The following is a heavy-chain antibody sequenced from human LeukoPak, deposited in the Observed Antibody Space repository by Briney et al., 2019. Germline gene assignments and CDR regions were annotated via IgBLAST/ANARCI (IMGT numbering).Heavy chain of an antibody. D-gene: IGHD2-15*01. V-gene: IGHV3-7*01. Sequence: GGSLRLSCAASGFPFTSHWLSWFRQSPGRGLEWVAHINSDGSEKNYVDSVKGRFTISRDNARNSQFLQMNSLRAEDTAVYYCAKDRDPTQLRVPFDYWGQGTLVTVSS. CDR3: AKDRDPTQLRVPFDY. CDR2: INSDGSEK. CDR1: GFPFTSHW. J-gene: IGHJ4*02.